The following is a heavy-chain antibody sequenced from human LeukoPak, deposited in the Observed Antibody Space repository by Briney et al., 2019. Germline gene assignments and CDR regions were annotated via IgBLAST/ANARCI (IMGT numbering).Heavy chain of an antibody. D-gene: IGHD3-9*01. Sequence: SETLSLTCTVSGYSLSSGYYWGWIRQPPGKGLEWIGSIYYSGSTYYNPSLKSRVTISIDRSKNQFSLKLTSVTAADTAVYYCARQGRDYDILTSYYISHYGMDVWGQGTTVTVSS. CDR1: GYSLSSGYY. V-gene: IGHV4-38-2*02. CDR2: IYYSGST. CDR3: ARQGRDYDILTSYYISHYGMDV. J-gene: IGHJ6*02.